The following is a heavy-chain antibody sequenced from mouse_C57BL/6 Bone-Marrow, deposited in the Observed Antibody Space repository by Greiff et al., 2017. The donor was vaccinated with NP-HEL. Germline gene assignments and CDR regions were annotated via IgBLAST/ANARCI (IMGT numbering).Heavy chain of an antibody. CDR1: GYTFTSYT. CDR2: INPSSGYT. V-gene: IGHV1-4*01. CDR3: ARYYDYGYFDV. D-gene: IGHD2-4*01. J-gene: IGHJ1*03. Sequence: VQLQQSGTVLARPGASVKMSCKASGYTFTSYTMHWVKQRPGQGLEWIGYINPSSGYTKYNQKFKDKATLTADKSSSTAYMQLSSLTSEDSAVYYCARYYDYGYFDVWGTGTTVTVSS.